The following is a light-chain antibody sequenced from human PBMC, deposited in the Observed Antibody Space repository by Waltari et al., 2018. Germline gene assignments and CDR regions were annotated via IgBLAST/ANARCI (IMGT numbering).Light chain of an antibody. J-gene: IGKJ1*01. V-gene: IGKV3-20*01. CDR2: DAS. CDR3: QQYHISPQT. CDR1: QGISSRY. Sequence: EIVLTQSPGTLSLSPGERATLSCRASQGISSRYVAWYQQKPGQAPRLPIYDASSRATGIPGRFSGSGSGTDFTLTISRLVPEDFAVYYCQQYHISPQTFGQGTKVEIK.